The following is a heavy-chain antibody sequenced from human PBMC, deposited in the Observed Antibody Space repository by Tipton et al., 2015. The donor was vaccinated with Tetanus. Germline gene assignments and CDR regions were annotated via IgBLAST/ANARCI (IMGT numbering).Heavy chain of an antibody. J-gene: IGHJ6*02. CDR2: IYYSGST. Sequence: TLSLTCTVSGGSISSGGYYWSWIRQHPGKGLEWIGYIYYSGSTYYNPSLKSRVTISVDTSKNQFSLKLSSVTAADTAGYYCARDRYYDILTGYYGVGVDRLYGMDVWGQGTTVTVSS. CDR3: ARDRYYDILTGYYGVGVDRLYGMDV. V-gene: IGHV4-31*03. CDR1: GGSISSGGYY. D-gene: IGHD3-9*01.